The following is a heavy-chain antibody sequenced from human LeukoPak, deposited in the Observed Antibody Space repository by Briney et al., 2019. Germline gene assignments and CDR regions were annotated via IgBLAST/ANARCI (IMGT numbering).Heavy chain of an antibody. J-gene: IGHJ4*02. CDR3: ARDKGYLQSYTDY. V-gene: IGHV4-31*03. D-gene: IGHD4-11*01. Sequence: PSQTLSLTCTVSGGSISSGGYYWSWIRQHPGKGLEWIGYIYYSGSTYYNPSLKSRVTISVDTSKNQFSLKLSSVTAVDTAVYYCARDKGYLQSYTDYWGQGTLVTVSS. CDR2: IYYSGST. CDR1: GGSISSGGYY.